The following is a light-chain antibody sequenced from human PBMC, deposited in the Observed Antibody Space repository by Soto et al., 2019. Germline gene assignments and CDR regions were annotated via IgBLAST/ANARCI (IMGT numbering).Light chain of an antibody. CDR3: QQSYSFPRT. J-gene: IGKJ1*01. Sequence: IQMSQSTSSLSASVGDRVTITCRASQSISSYLNWYQQKPGKAPNLLIHAAFNLQSGVPSRFSGSGSGTDFTLTISSLQPEDFATYYCQQSYSFPRTFGQGSKVDI. V-gene: IGKV1-39*01. CDR1: QSISSY. CDR2: AAF.